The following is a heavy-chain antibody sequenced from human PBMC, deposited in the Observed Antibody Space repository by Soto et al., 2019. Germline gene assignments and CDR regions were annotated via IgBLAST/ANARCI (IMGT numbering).Heavy chain of an antibody. V-gene: IGHV1-46*01. J-gene: IGHJ4*02. D-gene: IGHD3-22*01. CDR3: ARDILNYYDSSGYFDY. CDR1: GYTFTSYY. Sequence: ASVKVSCKASGYTFTSYYMHWVRQAPGQGLEWMGIINPSGGRTSYAQKFQGRVTMTRDTSTSTVYMELSSLRSEDTAVYYCARDILNYYDSSGYFDYWGKGTLVTVSS. CDR2: INPSGGRT.